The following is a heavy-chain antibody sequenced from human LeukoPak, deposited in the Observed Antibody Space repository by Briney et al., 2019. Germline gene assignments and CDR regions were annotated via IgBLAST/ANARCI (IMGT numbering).Heavy chain of an antibody. CDR1: GFTFTGYY. J-gene: IGHJ4*02. CDR3: ARDSYGGNWSLGY. V-gene: IGHV1-2*02. Sequence: GASVKVSCKASGFTFTGYYFHWVRQAPGQGLEWMGWVNPNTGGTNYAQMFQGGVTMTRDTSISTAYMELSRLTSDDTAVYYCARDSYGGNWSLGYWGQGTLVTVSS. CDR2: VNPNTGGT. D-gene: IGHD4-23*01.